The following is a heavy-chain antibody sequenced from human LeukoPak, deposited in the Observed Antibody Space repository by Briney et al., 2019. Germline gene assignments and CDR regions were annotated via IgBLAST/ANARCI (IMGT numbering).Heavy chain of an antibody. CDR2: ISCDGSKE. D-gene: IGHD1-1*01. Sequence: GGSLRLSCAASGFTFSSYSMHWVRQAPGKGLEWVAIISCDGSKEYYRDSVKGRFTISRDNSKNTLYLQMNSLRAEDTAVYYGGREKYNWGIDVWVGGTKAGVSS. CDR1: GFTFSSYS. J-gene: IGHJ6*04. V-gene: IGHV3-30-3*01. CDR3: GREKYNWGIDV.